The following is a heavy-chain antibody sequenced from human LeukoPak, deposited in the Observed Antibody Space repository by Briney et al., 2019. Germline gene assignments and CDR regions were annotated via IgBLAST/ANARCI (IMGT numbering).Heavy chain of an antibody. J-gene: IGHJ4*02. CDR3: ARDGSVSYFFDY. Sequence: GGSLRLSCAASGFTFSSYSMNWVRQAPGKGLEWVSYIRSSSSYIYYADSVKGRVTISRDNAKKSLYLQMNSLRAEDTAVYYWARDGSVSYFFDYWGQGALVTVSS. D-gene: IGHD3-10*01. V-gene: IGHV3-21*01. CDR2: IRSSSSYI. CDR1: GFTFSSYS.